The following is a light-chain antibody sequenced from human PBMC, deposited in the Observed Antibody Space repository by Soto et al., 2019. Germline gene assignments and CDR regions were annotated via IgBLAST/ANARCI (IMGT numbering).Light chain of an antibody. V-gene: IGLV2-14*03. Sequence: QSALTQPASVSGSPGQSITISCTGTSSDVGHYDYVSWYQQHPGTVPKLIISDVTTRPSGVSDRFSGSKSGNTASLTISRLQAEDEAHYYCSSYTTAYTQVFGGGTKLTVL. J-gene: IGLJ3*02. CDR2: DVT. CDR1: SSDVGHYDY. CDR3: SSYTTAYTQV.